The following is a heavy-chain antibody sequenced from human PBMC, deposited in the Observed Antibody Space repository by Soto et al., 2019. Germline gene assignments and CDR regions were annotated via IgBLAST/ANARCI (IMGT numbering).Heavy chain of an antibody. J-gene: IGHJ3*01. CDR2: INAGNSNT. V-gene: IGHV1-3*01. Sequence: SVKVSCKASGSTFTRDALNWVREAPGQRLEWMGWINAGNSNTKYSQKFQGRVTITRDTSASTAYMEMSSVRSEDTAVYYCARNSVFLSFAEKFTAAFSVWG. D-gene: IGHD3-10*01. CDR1: GSTFTRDA. CDR3: ARNSVFLSFAEKFTAAFSV.